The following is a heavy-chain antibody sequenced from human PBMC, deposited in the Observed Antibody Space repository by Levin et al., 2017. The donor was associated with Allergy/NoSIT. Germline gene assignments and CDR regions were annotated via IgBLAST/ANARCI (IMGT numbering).Heavy chain of an antibody. J-gene: IGHJ2*01. CDR2: IYPGDSDT. Sequence: ASVKVSCKGSGYSFTSYWIGWVRQMPGKGLEWMGIIYPGDSDTRYSPSFQGQVTISADKSISTAYLQWSSLKASDTAMYYCARHRGYSSGRDRAINWYFDLWGRGTLVTVSS. CDR3: ARHRGYSSGRDRAINWYFDL. CDR1: GYSFTSYW. V-gene: IGHV5-51*01. D-gene: IGHD5-18*01.